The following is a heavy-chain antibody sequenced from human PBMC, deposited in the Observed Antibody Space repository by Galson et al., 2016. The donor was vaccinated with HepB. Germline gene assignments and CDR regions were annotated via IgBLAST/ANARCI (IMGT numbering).Heavy chain of an antibody. CDR1: GDSVSSNNAA. J-gene: IGHJ6*02. CDR3: ARAWGRGRYYYSSGNLNLVGGLDV. Sequence: CAISGDSVSSNNAAWNWIRQSPSRGLEWLGRTYYRSKWYNDYAVSVKSRITVNPDTSKNQFSLHLNSVTPEDTADYYCARAWGRGRYYYSSGNLNLVGGLDVWGQGTTVSVAS. CDR2: TYYRSKWYN. V-gene: IGHV6-1*01. D-gene: IGHD3-10*01.